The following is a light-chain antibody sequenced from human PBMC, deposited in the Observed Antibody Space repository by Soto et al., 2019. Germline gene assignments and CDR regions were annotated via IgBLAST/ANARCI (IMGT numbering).Light chain of an antibody. CDR3: CSYVGSSILM. Sequence: QSALTQPASVSGSPGQSITISCPGTSRDIGLYNLVSWYQQLPGKAPKLIIYEVNERPSGISDRFSGSKSGNTASLTISGLQDEDEADYYCCSYVGSSILMFGGGTKLTVL. CDR2: EVN. CDR1: SRDIGLYNL. J-gene: IGLJ3*02. V-gene: IGLV2-23*02.